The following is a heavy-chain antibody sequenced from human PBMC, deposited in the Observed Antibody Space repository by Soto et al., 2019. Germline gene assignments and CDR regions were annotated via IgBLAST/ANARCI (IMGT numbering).Heavy chain of an antibody. Sequence: GGSLRLSCAVSGFTVSSNMVGWVRQAPGKGPDWVSVIYTGGSTYYADSVKGRFTISRDSSKNTLYLQMNGLRAEDTAVYYCVATVISVLDHWGQGTLVTVSS. D-gene: IGHD4-17*01. CDR1: GFTVSSNM. J-gene: IGHJ4*02. CDR3: VATVISVLDH. CDR2: IYTGGST. V-gene: IGHV3-66*01.